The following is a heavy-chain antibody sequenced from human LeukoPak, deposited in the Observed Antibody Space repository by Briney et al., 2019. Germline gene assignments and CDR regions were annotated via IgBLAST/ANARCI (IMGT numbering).Heavy chain of an antibody. CDR3: ARTILLADTVVVVAATRAPSLGWFDP. CDR1: GGSISSSSYY. D-gene: IGHD2-15*01. V-gene: IGHV4-39*07. Sequence: SETLSLTCTVSGGSISSSSYYWGWIRQPPGKGLEWIGSIYYSGSTYYNPSLKSRVTISVDTSKNQFSLKLSSVTAADTAVYYCARTILLADTVVVVAATRAPSLGWFDPWGQGALVTVSS. J-gene: IGHJ5*02. CDR2: IYYSGST.